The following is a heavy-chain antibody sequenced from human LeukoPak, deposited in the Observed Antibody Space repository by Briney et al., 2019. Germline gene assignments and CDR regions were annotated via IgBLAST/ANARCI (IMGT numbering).Heavy chain of an antibody. CDR2: IRYDGSNK. J-gene: IGHJ4*02. CDR1: GFTFSSSW. V-gene: IGHV3-30*02. Sequence: GGSLRLSCAASGFTFSSSWMDWVRRAPGKGLEWVAFIRYDGSNKYYADSVKGRFTISRDNSKNTLYLQMNSLRAEDTAVYYCANSPISPFGSWYFYWGQGTLVTVSS. CDR3: ANSPISPFGSWYFY. D-gene: IGHD6-13*01.